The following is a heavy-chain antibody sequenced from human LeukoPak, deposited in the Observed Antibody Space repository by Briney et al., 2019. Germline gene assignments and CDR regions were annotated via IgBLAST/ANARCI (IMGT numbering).Heavy chain of an antibody. D-gene: IGHD6-13*01. CDR2: INWNGGST. V-gene: IGHV3-20*04. CDR3: ARDLRAAAGTSRYFQH. CDR1: GFTFDDYG. Sequence: PGGSLRLSCAASGFTFDDYGMTWVRQAPGKGLEWVSGINWNGGSTGYADSVKGRFTISRDNAKTSLYLQMNSLRAEDTALYYCARDLRAAAGTSRYFQHWGKGTLVTVSS. J-gene: IGHJ1*01.